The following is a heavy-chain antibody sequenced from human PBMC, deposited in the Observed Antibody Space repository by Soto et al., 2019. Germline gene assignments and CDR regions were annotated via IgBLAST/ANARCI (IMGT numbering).Heavy chain of an antibody. Sequence: SETLSLTCTVSGDSINSNGFYWSWIRQRPEKGLEWIGYIYYNGNTLYNPSLGSRVTISVDTSKIQFSLNLTSVTAADAAVYYCARGRYSFDYSFDYWGQGTLVTVSS. CDR1: GDSINSNGFY. J-gene: IGHJ4*02. CDR3: ARGRYSFDYSFDY. D-gene: IGHD5-18*01. CDR2: IYYNGNT. V-gene: IGHV4-31*03.